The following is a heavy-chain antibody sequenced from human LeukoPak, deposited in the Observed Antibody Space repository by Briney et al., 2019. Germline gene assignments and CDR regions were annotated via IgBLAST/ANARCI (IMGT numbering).Heavy chain of an antibody. CDR2: INHSGST. D-gene: IGHD3-16*02. CDR3: VRLGELSSLDY. V-gene: IGHV4-34*01. J-gene: IGHJ4*02. Sequence: SETLSLTCAVYGGSFSGYYWSWIRQPPGKGLEWIGEINHSGSTNYNPSLKSRVTISVDTSKNQFSLKLSSVTAADTAMYYCVRLGELSSLDYWGQGTLVTVSS. CDR1: GGSFSGYY.